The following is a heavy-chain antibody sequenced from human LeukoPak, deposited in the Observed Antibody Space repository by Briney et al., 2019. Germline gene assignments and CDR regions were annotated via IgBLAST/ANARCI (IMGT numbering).Heavy chain of an antibody. J-gene: IGHJ5*02. Sequence: PGGSLRLSCAASGFTFTNSGMHWVRQAPGRGLEWVAFIQFHGSDIFYADSVEGRFTISRDNSKNTLYLQMNSLRPEDTAVYYCAKDNRIEKVPGLGPGSWGQGTLVTVSS. D-gene: IGHD2-2*01. CDR3: AKDNRIEKVPGLGPGS. CDR2: IQFHGSDI. V-gene: IGHV3-30*02. CDR1: GFTFTNSG.